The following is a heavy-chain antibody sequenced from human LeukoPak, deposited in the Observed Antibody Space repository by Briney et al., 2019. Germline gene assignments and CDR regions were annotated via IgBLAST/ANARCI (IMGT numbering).Heavy chain of an antibody. CDR3: ARQIIGVGHTLDI. CDR1: GFTFSSHW. J-gene: IGHJ3*02. V-gene: IGHV3-74*01. Sequence: PGGSLRLSCAASGFTFSSHWMHWVRQAPGKGLVWVSRIYSDGIGTNYADSVKGRFTISRDNAKNTLYLQMNSLRAEDTAVYYCARQIIGVGHTLDIWGQGTMVTVSS. D-gene: IGHD3-10*01. CDR2: IYSDGIGT.